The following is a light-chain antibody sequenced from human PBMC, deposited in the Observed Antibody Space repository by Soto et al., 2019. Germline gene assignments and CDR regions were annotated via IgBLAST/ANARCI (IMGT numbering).Light chain of an antibody. V-gene: IGLV1-51*01. Sequence: QSVLTQPPSLSAGSGQRVTISCSGSSSNIGNNFVSWYQQLPGTAPKLLIFDNNKRPSRIPGRFSGSKSGTSATLAITGLQTGDEAHYYCGTWDSSLGAALFGGGTKVTVL. CDR1: SSNIGNNF. J-gene: IGLJ2*01. CDR3: GTWDSSLGAAL. CDR2: DNN.